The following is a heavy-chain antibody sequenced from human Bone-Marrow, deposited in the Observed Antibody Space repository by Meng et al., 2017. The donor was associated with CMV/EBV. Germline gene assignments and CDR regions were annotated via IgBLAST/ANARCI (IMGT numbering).Heavy chain of an antibody. V-gene: IGHV1-69*05. CDR2: IIPIFGTA. CDR1: GGTFSSYA. Sequence: SVKVSCKASGGTFSSYAISWVRQAPGQGLEWMGGIIPIFGTANYAQKFQGRVTITRNTSISTAYMELSSLRSEDTAVYYCARSHARFLDRLNYYYYYYGMDVWGQGTTVTVSS. D-gene: IGHD3-3*01. CDR3: ARSHARFLDRLNYYYYYYGMDV. J-gene: IGHJ6*02.